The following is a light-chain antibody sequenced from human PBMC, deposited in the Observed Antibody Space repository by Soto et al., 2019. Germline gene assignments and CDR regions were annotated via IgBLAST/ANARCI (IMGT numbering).Light chain of an antibody. Sequence: DIQMTQSPSTLSASVGDRVTITCRASQSISSWLSWYQQEPGKPPKLLIYKASSLESGVPSRFGGSGSETEFTLTISSLQPDDFATYYCLQYNSYPWTFGQGTRVEIK. CDR2: KAS. CDR3: LQYNSYPWT. J-gene: IGKJ1*01. CDR1: QSISSW. V-gene: IGKV1-5*03.